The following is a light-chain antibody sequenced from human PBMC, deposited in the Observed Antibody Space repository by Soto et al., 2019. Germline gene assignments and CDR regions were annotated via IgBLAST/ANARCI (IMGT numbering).Light chain of an antibody. CDR1: DSDVGGYNY. CDR3: SSYTTRSTYVV. Sequence: QSVLTQPPSVSGAPGQRVTISCTGTDSDVGGYNYVSWYQQHPGKAPKLIIYGVTNRPSGVSNRFSGSKSGNTASLTISGLQAEDEADYYCSSYTTRSTYVVLGGGTKLTVL. V-gene: IGLV2-14*01. J-gene: IGLJ2*01. CDR2: GVT.